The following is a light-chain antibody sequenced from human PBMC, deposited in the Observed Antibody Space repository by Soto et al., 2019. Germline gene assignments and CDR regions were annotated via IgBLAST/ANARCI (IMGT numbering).Light chain of an antibody. CDR2: EVS. CDR3: SSYTRSSTLV. J-gene: IGLJ3*02. V-gene: IGLV2-14*01. Sequence: QSVLTQPASVSGSPGQSITISCTGTSSDVGGYNYVSWYQQYPGKAPKLMIYEVSNRPSGVSNRFSGSKSGNTASLTISGLQAEDEADYYCSSYTRSSTLVFGGGTQLTVL. CDR1: SSDVGGYNY.